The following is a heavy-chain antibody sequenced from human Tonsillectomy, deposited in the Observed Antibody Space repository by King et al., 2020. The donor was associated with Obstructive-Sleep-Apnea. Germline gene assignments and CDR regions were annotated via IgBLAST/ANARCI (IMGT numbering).Heavy chain of an antibody. V-gene: IGHV3-30-3*01. D-gene: IGHD7-27*01. Sequence: VQLVESGGGVVQPGRSLRLSCAASGFTFSSYAMHWVRKAPGKGLEWVAVISYDGSNKYYADSVKGRFTISRDNSKNTLYLQMNSLRAEDTAVYYCARSYTELGMGYFDYWGQGTLVTVSS. CDR2: ISYDGSNK. CDR1: GFTFSSYA. CDR3: ARSYTELGMGYFDY. J-gene: IGHJ4*02.